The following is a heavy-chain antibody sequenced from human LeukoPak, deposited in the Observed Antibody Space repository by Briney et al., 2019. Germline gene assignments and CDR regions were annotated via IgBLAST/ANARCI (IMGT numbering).Heavy chain of an antibody. V-gene: IGHV1-2*02. CDR3: ARDFPWGYIHGPLFDY. CDR1: GYTFTGYY. CDR2: INPSSGGT. J-gene: IGHJ4*02. D-gene: IGHD5-24*01. Sequence: GASVKVSCKASGYTFTGYYMHWVRQAPGQGLEWMGWINPSSGGTNYAQKFQGRVTMTRDTSISTAYMELSRLRSDDTAVYYRARDFPWGYIHGPLFDYWGQGTLVTVSS.